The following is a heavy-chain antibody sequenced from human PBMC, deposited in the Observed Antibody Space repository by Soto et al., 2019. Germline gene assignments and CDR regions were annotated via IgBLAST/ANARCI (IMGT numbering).Heavy chain of an antibody. J-gene: IGHJ6*02. CDR3: AGPGYCSGGSCDATYYYYGMDV. CDR1: GFTFSSYG. D-gene: IGHD2-15*01. V-gene: IGHV3-33*01. Sequence: QVQLVESGGGVVQPGRSLRLSCAASGFTFSSYGMHWVRQAPGKGLEWVAVIWYDGSNKYYADSVKGRFTISRDNSKNTLYLQMNSLRAEDTAVYYCAGPGYCSGGSCDATYYYYGMDVWGQGTTVTVSS. CDR2: IWYDGSNK.